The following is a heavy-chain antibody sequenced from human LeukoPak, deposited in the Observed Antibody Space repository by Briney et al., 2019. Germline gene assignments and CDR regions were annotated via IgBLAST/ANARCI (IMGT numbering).Heavy chain of an antibody. CDR2: MNPNSGNT. J-gene: IGHJ4*02. Sequence: ASVKVSCKASGYTFTGYYMHWVRQATGQGLEWMGWMNPNSGNTGYAQKFQGRVTMTRNTSISTAYMELSSLRSEDTAVYYCARSVVPAALRDYWGQGTLVTVSS. V-gene: IGHV1-8*02. CDR1: GYTFTGYY. CDR3: ARSVVPAALRDY. D-gene: IGHD2-2*01.